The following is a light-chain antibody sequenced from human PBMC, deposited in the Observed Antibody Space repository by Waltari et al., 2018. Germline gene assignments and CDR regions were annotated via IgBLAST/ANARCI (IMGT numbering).Light chain of an antibody. Sequence: EIVVTQTPLSLSVTPGQPAFISCKSSQRLLDRNGKNYLFWYVQKPGQSPQLLMYEVSSRFSGVSDKFSGSGSVTDFTLRISRVEAEDVGIYYCMQGKNLRAFGQGTKVEI. J-gene: IGKJ1*01. V-gene: IGKV2-29*03. CDR1: QRLLDRNGKNY. CDR2: EVS. CDR3: MQGKNLRA.